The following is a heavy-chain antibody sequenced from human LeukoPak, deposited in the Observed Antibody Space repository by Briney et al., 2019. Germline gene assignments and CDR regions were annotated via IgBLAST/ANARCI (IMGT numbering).Heavy chain of an antibody. CDR3: ARDYFGSIDY. V-gene: IGHV3-74*01. CDR2: INIDGSTT. Sequence: TGGSLRLSCVDSEFTISRYWMHWVRQAPGEGLVWVSRINIDGSTTDYADSVKGRFTISRDNAKNTLYLQMNSLRVEDTAVYYCARDYFGSIDYWGQGILVTVSS. D-gene: IGHD1-26*01. CDR1: EFTISRYW. J-gene: IGHJ4*02.